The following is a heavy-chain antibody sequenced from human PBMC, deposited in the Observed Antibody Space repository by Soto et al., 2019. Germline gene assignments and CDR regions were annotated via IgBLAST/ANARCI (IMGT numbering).Heavy chain of an antibody. J-gene: IGHJ4*02. CDR2: IYWDGDE. CDR1: GFSLTTSGVG. V-gene: IGHV2-5*02. D-gene: IGHD3-10*01. CDR3: AHSYGSGGSYYFDY. Sequence: QITLKESGPTLVKPTQTLTLTCTFSGFSLTTSGVGVGWIRQPPGKALECLALIYWDGDERYSPSLKSRLTITNDTSKNQVVLTMTNMDPVDTATYYCAHSYGSGGSYYFDYWGQGTLVTVSS.